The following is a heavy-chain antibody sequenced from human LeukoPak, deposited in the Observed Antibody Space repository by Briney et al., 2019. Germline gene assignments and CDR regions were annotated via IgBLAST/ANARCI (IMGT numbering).Heavy chain of an antibody. CDR1: VFIFSSYD. V-gene: IGHV3-30*18. CDR2: ISNDRNNK. Sequence: PGRPLSLSCAASVFIFSSYDMYWVRQAPGKGLEWVAVISNDRNNKQYADSVKGRFTISRDNSKNTLYLQMNSLRADDTAVYHCAKDGLMRFFDYWGQGTLVTVSS. CDR3: AKDGLMRFFDY. J-gene: IGHJ4*02. D-gene: IGHD2-8*01.